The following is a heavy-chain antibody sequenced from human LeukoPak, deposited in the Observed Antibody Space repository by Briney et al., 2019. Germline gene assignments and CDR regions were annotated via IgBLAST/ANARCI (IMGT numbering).Heavy chain of an antibody. J-gene: IGHJ4*02. CDR2: IYSGGAT. Sequence: GGSLRLSCAASGFTFSSYSMTWVRQAPGKGLEWVSFIYSGGATYYADSVRGRFTISRDSSKNTLYLQMNSLRVEDTAVYYCARVPGYSWGQGTLVTVSS. D-gene: IGHD6-13*01. V-gene: IGHV3-53*01. CDR3: ARVPGYS. CDR1: GFTFSSYS.